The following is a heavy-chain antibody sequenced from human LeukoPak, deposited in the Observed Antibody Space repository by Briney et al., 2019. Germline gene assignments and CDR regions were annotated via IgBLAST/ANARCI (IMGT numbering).Heavy chain of an antibody. CDR3: ARGTYYDFWSVYYYYYYMDV. D-gene: IGHD3-3*01. J-gene: IGHJ6*03. Sequence: PSETLSLTCAVYGGSFSGYYWSWLRQPPGKGLEWIGEINHSGSTNYNPSLKSRVTISVDTSKNQFSLKLSSVTAADTAVYYCARGTYYDFWSVYYYYYYMDVWGKGTTVTVSS. V-gene: IGHV4-34*01. CDR1: GGSFSGYY. CDR2: INHSGST.